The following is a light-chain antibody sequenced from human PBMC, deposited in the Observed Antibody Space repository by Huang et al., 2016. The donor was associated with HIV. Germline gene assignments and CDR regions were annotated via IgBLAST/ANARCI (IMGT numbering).Light chain of an antibody. J-gene: IGKJ4*01. V-gene: IGKV3-11*01. CDR2: QAS. Sequence: EIVLTQSPATLSLSPGERATLSCRASQSVSSYLAWYQQKPGQTPRLLIYQASDRATGIPPRFSGSGSGTDFTLTISSLEPKDFAVYYCQQRSSWPATFGGGTKVEIK. CDR1: QSVSSY. CDR3: QQRSSWPAT.